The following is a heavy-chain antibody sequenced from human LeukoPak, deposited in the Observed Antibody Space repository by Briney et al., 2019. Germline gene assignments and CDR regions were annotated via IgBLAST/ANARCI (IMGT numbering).Heavy chain of an antibody. CDR1: GGSISSGGYY. J-gene: IGHJ4*02. CDR3: ARGPVGILTWFGGYFDY. V-gene: IGHV4-31*03. D-gene: IGHD3-16*01. Sequence: PSETLSLTCTVSGGSISSGGYYWSWIRQHPGKGLEWIGYIYYSGSTYYNPSLKSRVTISVDTSKNQFSLKLSSVTAADTAVYYCARGPVGILTWFGGYFDYWGQGTLVTVSS. CDR2: IYYSGST.